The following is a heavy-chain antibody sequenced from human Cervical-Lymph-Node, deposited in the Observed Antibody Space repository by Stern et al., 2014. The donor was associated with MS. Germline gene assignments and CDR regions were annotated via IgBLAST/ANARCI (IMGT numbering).Heavy chain of an antibody. Sequence: VHLVESGGAVVQPGRSLRLSCAASGFTFSSYGMHWVRQAPGKGLEWVRGISYDGNHKYYAAYVKGRFTISRDNSKNTLHLQMNSVTPDDTAIYYCARDYEDTSMLFDHWGQGTLVTVSS. D-gene: IGHD2-8*01. V-gene: IGHV3-30*03. CDR3: ARDYEDTSMLFDH. CDR1: GFTFSSYG. CDR2: ISYDGNHK. J-gene: IGHJ4*02.